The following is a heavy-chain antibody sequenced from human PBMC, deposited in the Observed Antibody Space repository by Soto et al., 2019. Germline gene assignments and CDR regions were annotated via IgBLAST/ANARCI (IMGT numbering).Heavy chain of an antibody. Sequence: SETLSLTCAVSGGSISSSNWCRWVRQPPGKGLERSGEIYHSGSTNYNPSLKSRVTISMDKSKNQFSLKLNSVTAADTAVYYCASNQDFYDSSGYYDWGQGTLVA. D-gene: IGHD3-22*01. CDR3: ASNQDFYDSSGYYD. CDR1: GGSISSSNW. V-gene: IGHV4-4*02. CDR2: IYHSGST. J-gene: IGHJ4*02.